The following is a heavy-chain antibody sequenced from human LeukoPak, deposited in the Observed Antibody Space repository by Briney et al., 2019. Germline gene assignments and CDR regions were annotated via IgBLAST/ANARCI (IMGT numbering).Heavy chain of an antibody. CDR3: ARDRGPIVVVTAAYY. D-gene: IGHD2-21*02. CDR2: IWYDGSNK. CDR1: GFTFSSYG. Sequence: PGGSLRLSCAASGFTFSSYGMHWVRQAPGKGLEWVAVIWYDGSNKYYADSVKGRFTISRDNSKNTLYLQMNSLRAEDTAVYYCARDRGPIVVVTAAYYWGQGTLVTVSS. J-gene: IGHJ4*02. V-gene: IGHV3-33*01.